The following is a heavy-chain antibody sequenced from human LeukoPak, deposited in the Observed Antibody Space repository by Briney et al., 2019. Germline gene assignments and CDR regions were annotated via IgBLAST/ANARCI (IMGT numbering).Heavy chain of an antibody. CDR3: ARSSTYYDILTGYGDLSTFDY. CDR1: GFTFSSYW. J-gene: IGHJ4*02. D-gene: IGHD3-9*01. CDR2: INSDGSST. Sequence: PGGSLRLSCAASGFTFSSYWMHWVRQAPGKGLVWVSRINSDGSSTSYADSVKGRFTISRDNAKNTLYLQMNSLRAEDTAVYYCARSSTYYDILTGYGDLSTFDYWGQGTLVTVSS. V-gene: IGHV3-74*01.